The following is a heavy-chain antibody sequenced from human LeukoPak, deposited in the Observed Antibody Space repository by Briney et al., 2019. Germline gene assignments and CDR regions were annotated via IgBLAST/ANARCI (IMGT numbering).Heavy chain of an antibody. CDR2: ISAYNGNT. D-gene: IGHD2-15*01. CDR1: GYTFTSYG. CDR3: ARWWLSGISDY. J-gene: IGHJ4*02. Sequence: ASVKVSCKASGYTFTSYGISWVRQAPGQGLEWMGWISAYNGNTNYAQKLQGRVTMTTDTSTSTAYVELRSLRSDDTAVYYCARWWLSGISDYWGQGTLVTVSS. V-gene: IGHV1-18*01.